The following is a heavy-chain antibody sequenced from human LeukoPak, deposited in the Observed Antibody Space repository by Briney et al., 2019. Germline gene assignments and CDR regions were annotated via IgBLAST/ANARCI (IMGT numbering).Heavy chain of an antibody. CDR2: ISYDGSNK. Sequence: GGSLRLSCAASGFTFSSYGMHWVRQAPGKGLEWVAVISYDGSNKYYADSVKGRFTISRDNSKNTLYLQMNSLRAEDTAVYYCAKDWGVGFGEFDYWGQGTLVTVSS. D-gene: IGHD3-10*01. V-gene: IGHV3-30*18. J-gene: IGHJ4*02. CDR1: GFTFSSYG. CDR3: AKDWGVGFGEFDY.